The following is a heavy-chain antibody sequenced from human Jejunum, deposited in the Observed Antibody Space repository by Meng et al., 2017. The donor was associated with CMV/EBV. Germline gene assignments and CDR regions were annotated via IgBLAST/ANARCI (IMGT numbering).Heavy chain of an antibody. CDR1: FDAAW. J-gene: IGHJ4*02. Sequence: FDAAWMGWVRQAPGQVLECIARIRSKNDGETLDYLTSVKGRFSISRDDPKNMLYLQMDSLKTEDTGVYYCISDVPGSVIYRSQMDYWGQGTLVTVSS. V-gene: IGHV3-15*01. CDR3: ISDVPGSVIYRSQMDY. CDR2: IRSKNDGETL. D-gene: IGHD3-10*01.